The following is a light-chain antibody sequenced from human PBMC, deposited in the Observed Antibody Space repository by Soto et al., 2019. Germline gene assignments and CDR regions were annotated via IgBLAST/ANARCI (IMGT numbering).Light chain of an antibody. CDR2: DVS. CDR3: SSYTDRNNLV. CDR1: CSDIGGYNS. V-gene: IGLV2-8*01. J-gene: IGLJ1*01. Sequence: QSALTQSPSASGSPGQSVTISCTGTCSDIGGYNSVSWYQQHPGKAPKVMIYDVSKRPSGVPDRFSGSKSGNTASLTVSALQAEDEADYYCSSYTDRNNLVFGTGTKLTVL.